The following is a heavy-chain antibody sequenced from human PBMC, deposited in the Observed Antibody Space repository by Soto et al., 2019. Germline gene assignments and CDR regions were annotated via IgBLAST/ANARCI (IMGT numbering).Heavy chain of an antibody. Sequence: GGSLRLSCAASGFTFSSYGMHWVRQAPGKGLEWVAVIWYDGSNKYYADSVKGRFTISRDNSKNTLYLQMNSLRAEDTALYHCARGTTGYCTNGVCYRSWFDPWGQGTLVTVSS. J-gene: IGHJ5*02. CDR1: GFTFSSYG. CDR3: ARGTTGYCTNGVCYRSWFDP. V-gene: IGHV3-33*01. CDR2: IWYDGSNK. D-gene: IGHD2-8*01.